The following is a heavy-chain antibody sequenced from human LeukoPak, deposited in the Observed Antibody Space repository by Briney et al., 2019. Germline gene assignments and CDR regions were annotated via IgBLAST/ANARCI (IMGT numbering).Heavy chain of an antibody. CDR3: TRGHTCAV. J-gene: IGHJ4*02. CDR1: GFNFGDSA. V-gene: IGHV3-49*04. Sequence: GGSLRLSCTASGFNFGDSAIAWVRQAPGKGLEWVGSIRSKNYGGTSEYATSVRGRFTFSRDDSQNIAYLPMNNLTTEDTAMYYCTRGHTCAVWGQGTLVTVSP. CDR2: IRSKNYGGTS. D-gene: IGHD2-21*01.